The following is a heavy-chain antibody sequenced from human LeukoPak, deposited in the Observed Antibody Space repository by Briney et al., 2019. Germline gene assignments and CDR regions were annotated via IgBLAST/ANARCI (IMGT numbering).Heavy chain of an antibody. CDR1: GYTFTSYD. D-gene: IGHD6-19*01. CDR2: MNPNSGNT. V-gene: IGHV1-8*01. Sequence: ASVKVSCKASGYTFTSYDINWVRQATGQGLEWMGWMNPNSGNTGYAQKFQGRVTITRNTSISTAYMEVSSLISEDTAVYYCASYWGWYSSGWQEYYYYYGMDVWGQGTTVTVSS. J-gene: IGHJ6*02. CDR3: ASYWGWYSSGWQEYYYYYGMDV.